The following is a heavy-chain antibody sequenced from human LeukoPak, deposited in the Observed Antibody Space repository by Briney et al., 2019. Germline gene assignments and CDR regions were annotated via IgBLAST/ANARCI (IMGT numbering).Heavy chain of an antibody. Sequence: GGSLRLSCAASGFTFSSYNMDWVRQAPGKGLEWVSFIDSSSRYIYQADSVKSRFTISRDNAKSSVFLQMNSLRAEDTAVYYCARVGGHCTSTSCPPPDYWGQGTLVTVPS. V-gene: IGHV3-21*01. J-gene: IGHJ4*02. D-gene: IGHD2-2*01. CDR2: IDSSSRYI. CDR1: GFTFSSYN. CDR3: ARVGGHCTSTSCPPPDY.